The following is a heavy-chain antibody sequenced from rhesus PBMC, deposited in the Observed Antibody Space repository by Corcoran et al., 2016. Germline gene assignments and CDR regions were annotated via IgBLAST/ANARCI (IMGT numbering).Heavy chain of an antibody. Sequence: QVQLQQWGEGLVKPSETLSLTCAVYGGSISGYYYWSWSRQSPGKGLEWIGYIYGNSASTNYNPSLKNRVTISKDTSKNQFSLELSSVTAADTAVYYCAREVYSNYGFFDYWGQGVLVTVSS. D-gene: IGHD4-23*01. CDR3: AREVYSNYGFFDY. CDR1: GGSISGYYY. V-gene: IGHV4-73*01. CDR2: IYGNSAST. J-gene: IGHJ4*01.